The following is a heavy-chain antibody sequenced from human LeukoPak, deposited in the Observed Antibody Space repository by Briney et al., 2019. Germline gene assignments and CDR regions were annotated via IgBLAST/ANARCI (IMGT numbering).Heavy chain of an antibody. CDR1: GFTFDNYA. CDR2: ISWNSGYI. Sequence: GRSLRLSCAASGFTFDNYAMHWVRQAPGKGLEWLSIISWNSGYIGEADSVKGRFTISRDNAKKSLDLQMNSLRAEDTAFYYCAKVRGTYSSGYFFDYWGQGTLVTVSS. V-gene: IGHV3-9*01. CDR3: AKVRGTYSSGYFFDY. J-gene: IGHJ4*02. D-gene: IGHD6-19*01.